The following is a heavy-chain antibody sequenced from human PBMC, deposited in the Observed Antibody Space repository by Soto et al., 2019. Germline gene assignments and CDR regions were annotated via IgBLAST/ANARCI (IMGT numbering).Heavy chain of an antibody. CDR1: GGTLSSYT. CDR3: ARDKGYCSGASCPDFDY. D-gene: IGHD2-15*01. J-gene: IGHJ4*02. V-gene: IGHV1-69*08. CDR2: IIPNLGIT. Sequence: QVQLVQSGAEVKKPGSSVKVSCKASGGTLSSYTFSWVRQAPGQGLEWMGKIIPNLGITNYAQKFQGRITIIVEKSTSTAYMERSSLRSEDTAVYYCARDKGYCSGASCPDFDYWGQGTLVTVSS.